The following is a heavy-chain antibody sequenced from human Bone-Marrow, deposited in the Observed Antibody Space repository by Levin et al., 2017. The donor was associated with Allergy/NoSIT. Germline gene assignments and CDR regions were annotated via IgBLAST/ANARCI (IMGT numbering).Heavy chain of an antibody. CDR2: MSGSGGNT. D-gene: IGHD1-1*01. CDR3: AKVRRYRWNDGGANFDY. Sequence: HTGGSLRLSCAASGFAFSSYAMSWVRQAPGKGLAWVSAMSGSGGNTYYADSVKGRFSISRDNSKNTLYLHMNGLGAEDTAVYYCAKVRRYRWNDGGANFDYWGQGALVTVSS. V-gene: IGHV3-23*01. J-gene: IGHJ4*02. CDR1: GFAFSSYA.